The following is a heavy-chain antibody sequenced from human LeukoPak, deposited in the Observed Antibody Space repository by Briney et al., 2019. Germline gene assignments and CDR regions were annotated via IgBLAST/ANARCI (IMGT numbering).Heavy chain of an antibody. Sequence: PGGSLRLSCAASGFTFSSYPMSWVRQAPGKGLEWVSLIDASGGSIYYADSVKGRFTVSRDNSKSTLYLQMNSLRAEDMAVYFCAKRTLEGASDFWGQGTMVTVSS. D-gene: IGHD1-14*01. J-gene: IGHJ3*01. V-gene: IGHV3-23*01. CDR1: GFTFSSYP. CDR3: AKRTLEGASDF. CDR2: IDASGGSI.